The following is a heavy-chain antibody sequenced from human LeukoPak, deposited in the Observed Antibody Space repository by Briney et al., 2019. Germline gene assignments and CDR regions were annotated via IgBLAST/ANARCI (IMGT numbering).Heavy chain of an antibody. J-gene: IGHJ3*02. V-gene: IGHV1-46*01. Sequence: ASVKVSCKASVYTFTSYYMDWVRQAPGQGLEWTGIINPSGGSTTYAQKFQGRVTVTRDTSTSTVYMELSSLRSEDTAVYYCARAPRTGDYAFDIWGQGTMVTVSS. CDR1: VYTFTSYY. CDR2: INPSGGST. CDR3: ARAPRTGDYAFDI. D-gene: IGHD7-27*01.